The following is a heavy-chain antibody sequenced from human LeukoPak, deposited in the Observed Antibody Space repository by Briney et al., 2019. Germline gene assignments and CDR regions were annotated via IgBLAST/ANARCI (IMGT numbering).Heavy chain of an antibody. Sequence: SETLSLTCTVSGGSISRYYWSWIRQPPGKALEWIGYIYYSGSTNYNPSLKSQVTISVDTSKNQFSLRLSSVTAADTAVYYCARDSLTTGDYFDYWGQGTLVTVSS. J-gene: IGHJ4*02. CDR3: ARDSLTTGDYFDY. CDR2: IYYSGST. CDR1: GGSISRYY. D-gene: IGHD1-14*01. V-gene: IGHV4-59*01.